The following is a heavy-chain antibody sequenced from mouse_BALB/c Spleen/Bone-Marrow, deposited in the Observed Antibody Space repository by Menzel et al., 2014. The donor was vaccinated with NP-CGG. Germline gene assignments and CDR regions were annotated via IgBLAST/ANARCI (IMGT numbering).Heavy chain of an antibody. CDR2: INPSTGYT. CDR3: ARRAVRYFDY. D-gene: IGHD2-13*01. CDR1: GYTFTSYW. J-gene: IGHJ2*01. Sequence: VQLQQSGAELAKPGASVKMSCKASGYTFTSYWMHWVKQRPGQGLEWIGYINPSTGYTEYNQKFKDKATLTAGKSSSTAYMQLSSLTSEDSAVYYCARRAVRYFDYWGQGTTLTVSS. V-gene: IGHV1-7*01.